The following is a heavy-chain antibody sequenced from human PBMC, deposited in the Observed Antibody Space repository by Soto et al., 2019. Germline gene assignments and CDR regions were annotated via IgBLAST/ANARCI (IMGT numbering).Heavy chain of an antibody. CDR3: ARAPMVLSRSYFDS. CDR2: ISYSGNT. Sequence: SETLSLTCTVSGGSISNFYWSWIRQPPGKGLEWIGYISYSGNTNYNPSLKSRVSISVDTPKNQLSLNLTSVTAADTAVYYCARAPMVLSRSYFDSWGQGTPVTVSS. J-gene: IGHJ4*02. CDR1: GGSISNFY. V-gene: IGHV4-59*01. D-gene: IGHD2-8*01.